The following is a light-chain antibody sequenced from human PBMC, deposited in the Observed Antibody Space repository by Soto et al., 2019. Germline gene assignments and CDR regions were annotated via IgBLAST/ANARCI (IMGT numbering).Light chain of an antibody. J-gene: IGLJ1*01. CDR1: SSDVGAYNY. Sequence: SALTQPPSASGSPGQSVTISCTGTSSDVGAYNYVSWYQQHPGKAPKFMIYEVTNRPSGVPDRFSASKSGNTASLTVSGLQAEDEADYFCSSYAGFNNFVFGTGTKVTVL. V-gene: IGLV2-8*01. CDR2: EVT. CDR3: SSYAGFNNFV.